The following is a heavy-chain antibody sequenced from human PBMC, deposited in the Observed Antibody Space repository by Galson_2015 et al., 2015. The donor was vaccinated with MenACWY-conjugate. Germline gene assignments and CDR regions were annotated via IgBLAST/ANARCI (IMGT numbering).Heavy chain of an antibody. CDR1: GFSLTTSQMR. D-gene: IGHD3-22*01. Sequence: PALVKPTQTLTLTCTVSGFSLTTSQMRATWIRQPPGKALEWLARIDWDDDKFYHPSLKTRLTLSKDTSKNQVVLTMTNMDSVDTGTYYCARTYYYDSKAYDLWGQGTMVTVSS. J-gene: IGHJ3*01. V-gene: IGHV2-70*04. CDR2: IDWDDDK. CDR3: ARTYYYDSKAYDL.